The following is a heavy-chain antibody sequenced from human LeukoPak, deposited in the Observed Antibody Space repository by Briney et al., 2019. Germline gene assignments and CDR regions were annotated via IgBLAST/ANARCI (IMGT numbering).Heavy chain of an antibody. CDR3: PGGPFYSFWGGSPPSPLNI. J-gene: IGHJ3*01. CDR1: GFTFSSFA. V-gene: IGHV3-30*04. CDR2: TSHDGTKS. D-gene: IGHD3-16*01. Sequence: GGSLRLSCTASGFTFSSFAMHWVRQAPGKGLDWLSITSHDGTKSSYADSVKGRFSVSRDNSRNVLFLQVNSLKSEDTAVYYCPGGPFYSFWGGSPPSPLNIGGRGTVVPVSS.